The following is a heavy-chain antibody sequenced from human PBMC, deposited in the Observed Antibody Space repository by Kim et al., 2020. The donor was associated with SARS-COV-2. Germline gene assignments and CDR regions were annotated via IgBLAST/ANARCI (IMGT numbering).Heavy chain of an antibody. J-gene: IGHJ5*02. D-gene: IGHD6-25*01. CDR3: AAAKRGRRVWFDP. Sequence: YAQKFQGRVTMTEDTSADTAYMVLNSLRSEDTAVYYCAAAKRGRRVWFDPWGQGTLVTVSS. V-gene: IGHV1-24*01.